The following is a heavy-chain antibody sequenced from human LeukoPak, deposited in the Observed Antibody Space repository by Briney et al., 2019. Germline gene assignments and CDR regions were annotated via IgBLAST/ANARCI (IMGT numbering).Heavy chain of an antibody. J-gene: IGHJ4*02. D-gene: IGHD6-19*01. CDR2: IKGDGSEK. V-gene: IGHV3-7*04. CDR3: ARLRAGDYFDY. CDR1: GFTFSSYW. Sequence: GGSLRLSCAASGFTFSSYWMSWVRQAPGKGLEWVANIKGDGSEKYYVDSVKGRLTISRDTAKSSLYLQMNSLRAEDTAVYYCARLRAGDYFDYWGQGTLVTVSS.